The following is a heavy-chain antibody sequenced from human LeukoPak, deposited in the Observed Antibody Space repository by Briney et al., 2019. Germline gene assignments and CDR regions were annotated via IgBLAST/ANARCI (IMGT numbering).Heavy chain of an antibody. J-gene: IGHJ4*02. CDR1: GGSISGTYY. Sequence: PSETLSLTCTVSGGSISGTYYWSWIRQPPGKGLEWIGYIYYSGTTNYNPSLKSRVTMSIDTSKSQFSLKLRSVTAADTAVYYCVRDAGGIAPYWGQGTLVTVSS. V-gene: IGHV4-61*01. D-gene: IGHD6-13*01. CDR3: VRDAGGIAPY. CDR2: IYYSGTT.